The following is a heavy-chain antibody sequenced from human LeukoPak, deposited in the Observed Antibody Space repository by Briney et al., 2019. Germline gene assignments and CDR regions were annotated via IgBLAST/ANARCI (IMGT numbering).Heavy chain of an antibody. CDR2: IKPNSGGT. CDR1: GYTFTSYY. CDR3: ARGEVYYYYMDV. J-gene: IGHJ6*03. Sequence: ASVKVSCKAPGYTFTSYYMHWVRQAPGQGLEWMGWIKPNSGGTNYAQKFQGRVTMTRDTSISTAYMELSRLRSDDTAVYYCARGEVYYYYMDVWGKGTTVTVSS. V-gene: IGHV1-2*02.